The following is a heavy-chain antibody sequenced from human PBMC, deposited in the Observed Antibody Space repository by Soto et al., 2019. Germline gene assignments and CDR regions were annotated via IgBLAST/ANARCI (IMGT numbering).Heavy chain of an antibody. V-gene: IGHV4-61*08. CDR1: GGSISSGGYY. CDR3: ALKQVVVAATGGYYYMDV. J-gene: IGHJ6*03. CDR2: IYYSGST. D-gene: IGHD2-15*01. Sequence: PSETLSLTCTVSGGSISSGGYYWSWIRQPPGKGLEWIGYIYYSGSTNYNPSLKSRVTISVDTSKNQFSLKLSSVTAADTAVYYCALKQVVVAATGGYYYMDVWGKGTTVTVSS.